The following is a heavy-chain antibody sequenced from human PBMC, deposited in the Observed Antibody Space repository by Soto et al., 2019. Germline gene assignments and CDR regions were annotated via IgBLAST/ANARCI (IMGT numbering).Heavy chain of an antibody. CDR3: ARGITTFTVTTIWFDP. CDR1: GGSISSYY. Sequence: PSETLSLTCTVSGGSISSYYWSWIRQPPGKGLEWIGYIYYSGSTNYNPSLKSRVTISVDTSKNQFSLKLSSVAAADTAVYYCARGITTFTVTTIWFDPWGQGTLVTVS. V-gene: IGHV4-59*01. D-gene: IGHD4-17*01. CDR2: IYYSGST. J-gene: IGHJ5*02.